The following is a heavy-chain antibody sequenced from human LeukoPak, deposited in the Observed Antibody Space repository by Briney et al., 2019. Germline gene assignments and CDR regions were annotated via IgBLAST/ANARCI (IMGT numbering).Heavy chain of an antibody. D-gene: IGHD6-13*01. J-gene: IGHJ5*02. V-gene: IGHV4-34*01. Sequence: PSETLSLTCAVSGGSFSDYYWSWIRQSPIKGLEWIGEINHSGSTHYNPSLKSRVTISVDTSKNQFSLRLTSVTAADTAVYYCARKEGGQLVNTRRWFDPWGQGTLVTVSS. CDR2: INHSGST. CDR3: ARKEGGQLVNTRRWFDP. CDR1: GGSFSDYY.